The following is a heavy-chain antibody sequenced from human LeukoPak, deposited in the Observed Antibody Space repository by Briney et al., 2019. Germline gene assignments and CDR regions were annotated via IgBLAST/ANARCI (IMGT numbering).Heavy chain of an antibody. CDR3: ARQSVYYGSGSYYPSYYYMDV. V-gene: IGHV4-34*01. J-gene: IGHJ6*03. Sequence: SETLSLTCAVYGGSFSGYYWSWIRQPPGKGLEWIGEINHSGSTNYNPSLKSRVTISVDTSKNQFSLKLSSVTAADTAVYYCARQSVYYGSGSYYPSYYYMDVWGKGTTVTISS. CDR1: GGSFSGYY. CDR2: INHSGST. D-gene: IGHD3-10*01.